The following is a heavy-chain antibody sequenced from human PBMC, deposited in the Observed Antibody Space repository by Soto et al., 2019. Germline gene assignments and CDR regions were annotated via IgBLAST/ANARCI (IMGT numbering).Heavy chain of an antibody. Sequence: LRLSCAASGVTFSSYGMHRVRQATGKGLERVAVISYDGSNKYYADYVKGRLTIYRDNSKNTLYLQMNSLRAEHTAVYYCAKEFTIFGVVPYFDYWGQGTLVTVSS. CDR3: AKEFTIFGVVPYFDY. J-gene: IGHJ4*02. D-gene: IGHD3-3*01. CDR2: ISYDGSNK. CDR1: GVTFSSYG. V-gene: IGHV3-30*18.